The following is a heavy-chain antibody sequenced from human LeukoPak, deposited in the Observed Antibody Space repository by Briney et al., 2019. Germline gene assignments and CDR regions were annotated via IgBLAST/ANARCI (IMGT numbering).Heavy chain of an antibody. CDR2: INAGNGNT. V-gene: IGHV1-3*01. Sequence: ASVKVSCKASGYIFTSYAMHWVRQAPGQRLEWMGWINAGNGNTKYSQKFQGRVTITRDTSASTVYMVLSSLRSEDTAVYYCARDLIWGSSGWYYFDYWGQGTLVTVSS. D-gene: IGHD6-19*01. CDR1: GYIFTSYA. J-gene: IGHJ4*02. CDR3: ARDLIWGSSGWYYFDY.